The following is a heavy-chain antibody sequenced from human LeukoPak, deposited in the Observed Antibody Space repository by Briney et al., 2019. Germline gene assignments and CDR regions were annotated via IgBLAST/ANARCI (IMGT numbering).Heavy chain of an antibody. CDR3: EVKLVGARVIDY. V-gene: IGHV1-69*04. J-gene: IGHJ4*02. CDR2: IIPILGIA. D-gene: IGHD1-26*01. Sequence: SVKVSCKASGGTFSSYAISWVRQAPGQGLEWMGRIIPILGIANYAQKFQGRVTITADKSTSTAYMELSSLRSEDTAVYYCEVKLVGARVIDYWGQGTLVTVSS. CDR1: GGTFSSYA.